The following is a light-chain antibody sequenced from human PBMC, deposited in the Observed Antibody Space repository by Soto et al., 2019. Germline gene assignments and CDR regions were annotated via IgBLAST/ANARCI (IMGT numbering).Light chain of an antibody. CDR2: EVN. Sequence: QSALTQPPSVSGSPGQSVTISCAGTSTDSRHYKDVSWYQQRPGKAPKLIIFEVNKRPSGVPDRFSGSKSGNTTSLSVSGLLAEDEADYFCSSYAGSDNVLFGRGTKLTVL. J-gene: IGLJ2*01. V-gene: IGLV2-8*01. CDR1: STDSRHYKD. CDR3: SSYAGSDNVL.